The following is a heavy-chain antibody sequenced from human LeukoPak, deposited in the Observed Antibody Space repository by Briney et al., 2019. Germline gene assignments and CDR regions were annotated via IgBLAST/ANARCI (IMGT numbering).Heavy chain of an antibody. D-gene: IGHD1-26*01. CDR3: AKDREGFVDY. V-gene: IGHV3-23*01. CDR2: IRGSGGST. CDR1: GFTFSSYA. J-gene: IGHJ4*02. Sequence: GGSLRLSCAASGFTFSSYAMTWVRQAPGKGLEWVSAIRGSGGSTYYADSVKGRFTISRDNSKSTVYLQMNTLRAEDAAIYYCAKDREGFVDYWGQGTLVTVSS.